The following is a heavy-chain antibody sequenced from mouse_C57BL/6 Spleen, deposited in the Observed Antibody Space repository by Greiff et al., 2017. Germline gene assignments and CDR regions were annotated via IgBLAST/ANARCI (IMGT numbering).Heavy chain of an antibody. J-gene: IGHJ3*01. CDR1: GYTFTSYW. CDR2: IDPSDSYT. D-gene: IGHD2-3*01. CDR3: VKKSRGDGYSAFAY. Sequence: VQLQQPGAELVMPGASVKLSCKASGYTFTSYWMHWVKQRPGQGLEWIGEIDPSDSYTNYNQKFKGKSTLTVDTSSRTAYMPLSSLTSEDSAVDYCVKKSRGDGYSAFAYWGQGTLVTVSA. V-gene: IGHV1-69*01.